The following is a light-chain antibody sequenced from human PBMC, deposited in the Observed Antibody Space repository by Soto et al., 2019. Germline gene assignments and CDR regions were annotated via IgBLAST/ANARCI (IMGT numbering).Light chain of an antibody. CDR2: WAS. CDR3: QQYYTTPLT. CDR1: QSLLYSSNNKNY. V-gene: IGKV4-1*01. Sequence: DIVMTQSPDSLAVSLGERATINCKSSQSLLYSSNNKNYLAWYQQKPGQPPKLLIYWASTRESVVPDRFRGSGSGPDFTLTISSLQAEDVAVYYCQQYYTTPLTFGGGTKVEVK. J-gene: IGKJ4*01.